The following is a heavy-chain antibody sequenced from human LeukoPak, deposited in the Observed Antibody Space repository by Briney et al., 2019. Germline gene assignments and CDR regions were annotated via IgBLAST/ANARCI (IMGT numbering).Heavy chain of an antibody. Sequence: GWSLRLSCAVSGFTLSSYAMHWVRQAAGRGLEWVAVISYEGSNKYYADSVKGRFTISRDNSKNTLYLQMNSLGADDTAVYYCARGFCSTTSCPGWAYYYGMDVWGKGTTVTVSS. J-gene: IGHJ6*04. D-gene: IGHD2-2*01. CDR3: ARGFCSTTSCPGWAYYYGMDV. V-gene: IGHV3-30*04. CDR1: GFTLSSYA. CDR2: ISYEGSNK.